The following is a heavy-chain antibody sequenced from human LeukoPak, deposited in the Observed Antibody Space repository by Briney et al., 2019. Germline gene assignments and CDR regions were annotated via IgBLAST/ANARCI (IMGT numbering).Heavy chain of an antibody. Sequence: GGSLRLSCAASGLTFSSFGMHWVRQAPGKGLEWVAIISYDGSLKYYADSVKGRFTISRDNSKNTLYLQISSLRVEDTAVYYCAKETYDSSGYYFAYFDYWGQGTLVTVSA. V-gene: IGHV3-30*18. CDR1: GLTFSSFG. J-gene: IGHJ4*02. CDR3: AKETYDSSGYYFAYFDY. D-gene: IGHD3-22*01. CDR2: ISYDGSLK.